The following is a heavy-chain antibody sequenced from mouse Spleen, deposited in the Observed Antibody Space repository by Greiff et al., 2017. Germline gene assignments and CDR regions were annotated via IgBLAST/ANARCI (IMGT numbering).Heavy chain of an antibody. D-gene: IGHD1-1*01. CDR1: GFSLTSYG. CDR2: IWAGGST. Sequence: VKLQESGPGLVAPSQSLSITCTVSGFSLTSYGVHWVRQPPGKGLEWLGVIWAGGSTNYNSALMSRLSISKDNSKSQVFLKMNSLQTDDTAMYYCARENYYGSSHDYWGQGTTLTVSS. CDR3: ARENYYGSSHDY. J-gene: IGHJ2*01. V-gene: IGHV2-9*02.